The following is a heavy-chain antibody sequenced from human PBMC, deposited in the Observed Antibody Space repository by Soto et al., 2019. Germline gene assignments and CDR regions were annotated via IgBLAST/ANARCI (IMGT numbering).Heavy chain of an antibody. V-gene: IGHV5-51*01. CDR1: GYSFTRYW. D-gene: IGHD6-13*01. CDR3: AKTASGGKNYYGIYV. CDR2: IYPGDSDT. J-gene: IGHJ6*02. Sequence: PGESLKISCKGSGYSFTRYWIGWARQMPGKGLEWMGIIYPGDSDTRYSPSFQGQVTISADKSISTAYLQWSSLKASDTAMYYCAKTASGGKNYYGIYVLSQRTAVTVSS.